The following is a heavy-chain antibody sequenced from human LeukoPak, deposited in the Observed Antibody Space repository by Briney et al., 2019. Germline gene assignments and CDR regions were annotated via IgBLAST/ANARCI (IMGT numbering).Heavy chain of an antibody. J-gene: IGHJ3*02. D-gene: IGHD6-6*01. CDR1: GGSISSSSYY. CDR3: AREYSSSSGRRAFDI. Sequence: SETLSLTCTVSGGSISSSSYYWGWIRQPPGKGLEWIGYIYYSGSTNYNPSLKSRVTILVDTSKNQFSLRLSSVTAADTAVYYCAREYSSSSGRRAFDIWGQGTMVTVSS. CDR2: IYYSGST. V-gene: IGHV4-61*05.